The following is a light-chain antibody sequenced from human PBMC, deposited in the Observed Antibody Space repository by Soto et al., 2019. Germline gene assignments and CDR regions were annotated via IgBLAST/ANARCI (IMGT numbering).Light chain of an antibody. CDR3: QQSYTTPLT. Sequence: DIQMTQSPSSLSASVGDKVTITCRASRSIGTSLNWYQQNPGKAPKFLISAASTLQRGDPSRFSGSGSVTDFTLTISNLQPEDFSTYFCQQSYTTPLTFGGGTRLEIK. J-gene: IGKJ4*01. V-gene: IGKV1-39*01. CDR2: AAS. CDR1: RSIGTS.